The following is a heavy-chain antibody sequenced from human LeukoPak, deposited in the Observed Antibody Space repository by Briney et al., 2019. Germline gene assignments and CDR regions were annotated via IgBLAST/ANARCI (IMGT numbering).Heavy chain of an antibody. CDR1: RFTFSSYS. Sequence: GGSLRLSCAASRFTFSSYSMNWVRQAPGKGLEWVSYISSSSTTIYYADSVKGRFTISRDNAKNSLYLQMNSLRAEDTAVYYCARDPGYSVYDSLGFDYWGQGTLVTVSS. CDR3: ARDPGYSVYDSLGFDY. V-gene: IGHV3-48*01. D-gene: IGHD5/OR15-5a*01. J-gene: IGHJ4*02. CDR2: ISSSSTTI.